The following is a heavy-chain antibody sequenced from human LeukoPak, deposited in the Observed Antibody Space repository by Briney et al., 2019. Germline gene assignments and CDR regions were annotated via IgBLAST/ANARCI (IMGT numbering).Heavy chain of an antibody. V-gene: IGHV3-21*01. CDR1: GFTFSSYS. CDR2: ISSSSSYI. D-gene: IGHD1-26*01. CDR3: ARDWASGSYPTRWYFDL. J-gene: IGHJ2*01. Sequence: AGGSLRLSCAASGFTFSSYSMNWVRQAPGKGLEWVSSISSSSSYIYYADSVKGRFTISGDNAKNSLYLQMNSLRAEDTAVYYCARDWASGSYPTRWYFDLWGRGTLVTVSS.